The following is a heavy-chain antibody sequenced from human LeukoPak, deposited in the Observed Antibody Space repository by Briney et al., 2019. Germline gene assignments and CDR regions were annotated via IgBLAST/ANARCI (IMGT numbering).Heavy chain of an antibody. CDR3: ATDETIFGNGLIDY. CDR2: INPNSGGT. V-gene: IGHV1-2*02. CDR1: GYTFTGYY. D-gene: IGHD3-3*01. Sequence: GASVKVSCKASGYTFTGYYMHWVRQAPGQGLEWMGWINPNSGGTNYAQKFQGRVTMTRDTSISTAYMELSRLRSDDTAVYYCATDETIFGNGLIDYWGQGTLVTVSS. J-gene: IGHJ4*02.